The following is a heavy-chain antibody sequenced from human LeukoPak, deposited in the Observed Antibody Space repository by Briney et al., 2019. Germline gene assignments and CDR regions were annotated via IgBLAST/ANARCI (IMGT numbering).Heavy chain of an antibody. Sequence: ASVKVSCKASGYTFTSYYIHWVRQAPGQGLEWMRLINPSGGSTNYAQEFQGRVTMTRDTSTSTVYMELSSLRSDDTAVYYCARVLNGYNIRDYFDYWGQGTLVTVSS. CDR1: GYTFTSYY. CDR2: INPSGGST. D-gene: IGHD5-24*01. CDR3: ARVLNGYNIRDYFDY. J-gene: IGHJ4*02. V-gene: IGHV1-46*01.